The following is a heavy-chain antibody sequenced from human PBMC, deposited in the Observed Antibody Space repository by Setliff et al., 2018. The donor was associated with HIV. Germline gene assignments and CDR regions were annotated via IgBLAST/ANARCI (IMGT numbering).Heavy chain of an antibody. CDR3: AKLLGNGGNSDPFDI. Sequence: HPGGSLRLSCAASGFTFSSYGMHWVRQAPGKGLEWVAVIWYDGSNKYYADSVKGRFTISRDNSKNTLYLQMNSLRAEDTAVYYCAKLLGNGGNSDPFDIWGQGTTVTVSS. J-gene: IGHJ3*02. CDR2: IWYDGSNK. D-gene: IGHD2-21*01. V-gene: IGHV3-33*06. CDR1: GFTFSSYG.